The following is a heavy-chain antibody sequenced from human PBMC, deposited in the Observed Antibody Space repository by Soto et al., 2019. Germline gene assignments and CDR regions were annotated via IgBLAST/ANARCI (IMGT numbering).Heavy chain of an antibody. V-gene: IGHV4-31*03. CDR1: GGSMRSGGYY. J-gene: IGHJ4*02. D-gene: IGHD6-19*01. Sequence: PSETLSLTCTVSGGSMRSGGYYWSWIRQHPGKGLEWIGYIYYSGSTYYNPSLKSRVTISVDTSKNQFSLKLSSVTAADTAVYYCARVWLAFYFDYWGQGTLVTVSS. CDR3: ARVWLAFYFDY. CDR2: IYYSGST.